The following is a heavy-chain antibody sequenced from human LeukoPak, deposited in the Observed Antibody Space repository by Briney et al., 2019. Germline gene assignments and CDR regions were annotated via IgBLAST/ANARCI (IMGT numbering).Heavy chain of an antibody. Sequence: GASVTVSCKASGYTFTSYGISWVRQAPGQGLEWMGWISAYNGNTNYAQTLQGRVTITTDTSTNTAYMELRSLRSDDTAVYYCARASRLLRYFDLLLPNDYWGQGTLVTVSS. CDR2: ISAYNGNT. CDR1: GYTFTSYG. J-gene: IGHJ4*02. CDR3: ARASRLLRYFDLLLPNDY. D-gene: IGHD3-9*01. V-gene: IGHV1-18*01.